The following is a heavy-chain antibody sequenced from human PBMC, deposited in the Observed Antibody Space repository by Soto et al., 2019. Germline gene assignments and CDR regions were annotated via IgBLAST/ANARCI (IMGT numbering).Heavy chain of an antibody. CDR1: GYMFANYG. V-gene: IGHV1-18*01. J-gene: IGHJ6*03. CDR2: ISAYNGNT. CDR3: ARTVPEQLLRYYYYYYMDV. Sequence: QVQLMQSGPEVKKPGASVKVSCQASGYMFANYGISWVRQAPGQGLEWMGWISAYNGNTHYAQKFQDRVTMTTDTSTSTAYMELRSLRSDDTAVYFCARTVPEQLLRYYYYYYMDVWGKGTTVTVSS. D-gene: IGHD2-15*01.